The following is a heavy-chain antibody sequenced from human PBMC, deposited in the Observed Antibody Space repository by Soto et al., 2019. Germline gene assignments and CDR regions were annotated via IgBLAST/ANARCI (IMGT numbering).Heavy chain of an antibody. Sequence: VQLMEAGGGLVRPGGSLRLSCAASGFSFGDFYMNWVRLAPGRGLEWVSFISGSSITTYYADSVRGRFTTSRDNAQKTLYLHMNNLRADDTAVYFCARETPYDIVPGYSKMYMDSWGPGTQVTV. CDR2: ISGSSITT. J-gene: IGHJ4*02. CDR3: ARETPYDIVPGYSKMYMDS. D-gene: IGHD3-9*01. CDR1: GFSFGDFY. V-gene: IGHV3-11*01.